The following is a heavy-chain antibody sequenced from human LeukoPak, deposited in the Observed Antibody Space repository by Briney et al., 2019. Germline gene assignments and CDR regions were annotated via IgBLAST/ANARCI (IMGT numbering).Heavy chain of an antibody. Sequence: GESLRLSCAASGFTFSHYSMDWVRQAPGKGLEWVSSISRTSSDIYYADSVKGRFTISRDNAKNSLYLQMNSLRAEDTAVYYCARGVPDDYWGQGTLVTVSS. D-gene: IGHD1-14*01. CDR3: ARGVPDDY. V-gene: IGHV3-21*01. CDR2: ISRTSSDI. J-gene: IGHJ4*02. CDR1: GFTFSHYS.